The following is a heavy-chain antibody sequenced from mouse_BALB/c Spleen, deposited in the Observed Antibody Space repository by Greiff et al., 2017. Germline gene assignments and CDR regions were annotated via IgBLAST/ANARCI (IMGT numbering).Heavy chain of an antibody. J-gene: IGHJ4*01. V-gene: IGHV1-67*01. D-gene: IGHD1-1*01. CDR2: ISTYYGNT. Sequence: QVQLQQSGPELVRPGVSVKISCKGSGYTFTDYAMHWVKQSHAKSLEWIGVISTYYGNTNYNQKFKGKATMTVDKSSSTAYMELARLTSEDSAIYYCASQHYYGSSLYAMDYWGQGTSVTVSS. CDR1: GYTFTDYA. CDR3: ASQHYYGSSLYAMDY.